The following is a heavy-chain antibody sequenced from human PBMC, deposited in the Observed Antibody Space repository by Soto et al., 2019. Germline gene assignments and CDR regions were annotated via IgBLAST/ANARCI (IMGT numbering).Heavy chain of an antibody. J-gene: IGHJ4*02. CDR1: GFTFSSYG. CDR3: KSSGWYGGGDY. Sequence: QVQLVESGGGVVQPGRSLRLSCAASGFTFSSYGMHWVRQAPGKGLEWVAVISYDGSNKYYADSVKGRFTISRDNSKNTLYRQINSLGAEDPAVYYWKSSGWYGGGDYWGQGTLVTVSS. D-gene: IGHD6-19*01. CDR2: ISYDGSNK. V-gene: IGHV3-30*03.